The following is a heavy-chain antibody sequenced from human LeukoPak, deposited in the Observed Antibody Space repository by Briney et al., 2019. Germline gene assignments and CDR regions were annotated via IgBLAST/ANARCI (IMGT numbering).Heavy chain of an antibody. V-gene: IGHV4-34*01. CDR1: GGSFSGYY. CDR2: INHSGST. CDR3: ARGDSSSWSGFGNWFDP. J-gene: IGHJ5*02. Sequence: SETLSLTCAVYGGSFSGYYWSWIRQPPGKGLEWIGEINHSGSTNYNPSLKSRVTISVDTSKNQFSLKLSSVTAADTAVYYCARGDSSSWSGFGNWFDPWGQGTLVTVSS. D-gene: IGHD6-13*01.